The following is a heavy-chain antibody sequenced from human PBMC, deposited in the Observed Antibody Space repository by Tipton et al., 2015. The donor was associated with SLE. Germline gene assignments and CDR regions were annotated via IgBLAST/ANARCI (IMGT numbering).Heavy chain of an antibody. D-gene: IGHD5-12*01. J-gene: IGHJ6*03. V-gene: IGHV4-30-4*01. CDR3: ARVVGGYDSYYYYMDV. CDR1: GGSISSGDYY. CDR2: IYYSGST. Sequence: TLSLTCTVSGGSISSGDYYWSWIRQPPGKGLEWIGYIYYSGSTYYNPSLKSRVTISVDTSKNQFSLKLSSVTAADTAVYYCARVVGGYDSYYYYMDVWGKGTTVTVSS.